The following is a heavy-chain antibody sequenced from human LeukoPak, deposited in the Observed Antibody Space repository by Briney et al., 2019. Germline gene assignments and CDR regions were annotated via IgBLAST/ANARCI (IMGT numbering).Heavy chain of an antibody. J-gene: IGHJ3*02. D-gene: IGHD1-14*01. CDR1: GYTFTSYD. CDR2: IIPILGIA. CDR3: ARDSTEPLDPTLDAFDI. V-gene: IGHV1-69*04. Sequence: GASVKVSCKASGYTFTSYDINWVRQAPGQGLEWMGRIIPILGIANYAQKFQGRVTITADKSTSTAYMELSSLRSEDTAVYYCARDSTEPLDPTLDAFDIWGQGTMVTVSS.